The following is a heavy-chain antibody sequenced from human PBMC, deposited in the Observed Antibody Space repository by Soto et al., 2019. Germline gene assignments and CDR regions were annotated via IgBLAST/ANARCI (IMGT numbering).Heavy chain of an antibody. J-gene: IGHJ3*02. Sequence: SXTLSLTCTVSGGSISSGGYYWSWIRQHPGKGLEWIGYIYYSGSTYYNPSLKSRVTISVDTSKNQFSLKLSSVTAADTAVYYCARRSPDRDAFDIWGQGTMVTVSS. CDR1: GGSISSGGYY. CDR3: ARRSPDRDAFDI. D-gene: IGHD1-26*01. V-gene: IGHV4-31*03. CDR2: IYYSGST.